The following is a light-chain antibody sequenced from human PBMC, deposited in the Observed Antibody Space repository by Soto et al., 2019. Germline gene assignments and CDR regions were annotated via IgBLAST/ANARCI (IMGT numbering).Light chain of an antibody. CDR3: ASYTPSRTYG. V-gene: IGLV2-14*01. CDR2: DVS. CDR1: SSDVGGYSY. Sequence: QSALTQPASVSGSPGQSIAISCTGTSSDVGGYSYVSWYQQQPGKAPKLVISDVSNRPSGVSDRFSGSKSGNTASLTISGLQTEDEADYYCASYTPSRTYGFGTGTQLTVL. J-gene: IGLJ1*01.